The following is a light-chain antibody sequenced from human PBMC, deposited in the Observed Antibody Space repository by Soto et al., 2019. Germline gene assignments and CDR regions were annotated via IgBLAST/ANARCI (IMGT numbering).Light chain of an antibody. Sequence: QSALTQPTSVSGSPGQSITISCTGNSNDIGAYNYVPWYQQHPGIAPRLLIHWLRNRPSGMSSRFSASKSGLTASLPIPGLQAEEEADYYCSSFTTNRFYVFGPGTKVTVL. CDR2: WLR. CDR3: SSFTTNRFYV. CDR1: SNDIGAYNY. V-gene: IGLV2-14*01. J-gene: IGLJ1*01.